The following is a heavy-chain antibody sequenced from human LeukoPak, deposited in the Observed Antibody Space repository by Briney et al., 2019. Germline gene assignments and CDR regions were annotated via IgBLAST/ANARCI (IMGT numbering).Heavy chain of an antibody. CDR3: ASRSPPHTATVTMDYYYYYKDV. Sequence: PGGSLRLSCAASGFTFSSYGMHWVRQAPGKGLEGVAFIWYDGGNKYYADSVKGRFTISRDNSKNTLYLQMNSLRSEDTAVYYCASRSPPHTATVTMDYYYYYKDVWGKGTTVTVSS. CDR2: IWYDGGNK. V-gene: IGHV3-30*02. J-gene: IGHJ6*03. D-gene: IGHD5-18*01. CDR1: GFTFSSYG.